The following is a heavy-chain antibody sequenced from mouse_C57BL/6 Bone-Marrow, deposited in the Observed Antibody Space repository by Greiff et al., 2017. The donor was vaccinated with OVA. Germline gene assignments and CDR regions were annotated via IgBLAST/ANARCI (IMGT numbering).Heavy chain of an antibody. V-gene: IGHV5-4*01. CDR1: GFTFSSYA. Sequence: EVKLVESGGGLVKPGGSLKLSCAASGFTFSSYAMSWVRQTPEKRLEWVATISDGGSYTYYPDNVKGRFTISRDNAKNNLYLQMSHLKSEDTAMYYCARDNYRDYYAMDYWGQGTSVTVSS. CDR2: ISDGGSYT. D-gene: IGHD2-14*01. J-gene: IGHJ4*01. CDR3: ARDNYRDYYAMDY.